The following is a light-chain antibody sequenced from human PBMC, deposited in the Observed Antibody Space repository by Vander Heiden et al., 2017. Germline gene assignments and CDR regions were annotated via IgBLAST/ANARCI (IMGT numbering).Light chain of an antibody. CDR2: WAS. V-gene: IGKV4-1*01. J-gene: IGKJ2*01. Sequence: DIVMTQYPDSLAVSLGERATINCKSSQTVLYRSNNKNYLAWYQQKPGQPPKLLIYWASTRESGVPDRFSGSGSGTDFTLTISSLQAEDVAVYYCQQYYSAPKTFGQGTKVEIK. CDR1: QTVLYRSNNKNY. CDR3: QQYYSAPKT.